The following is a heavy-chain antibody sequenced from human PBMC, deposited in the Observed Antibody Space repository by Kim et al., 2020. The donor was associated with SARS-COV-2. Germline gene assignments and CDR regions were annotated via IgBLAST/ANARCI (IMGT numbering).Heavy chain of an antibody. J-gene: IGHJ6*02. CDR1: GFTFDDYA. Sequence: GGSLRLSCAASGFTFDDYAMHWVRQAPGKGLEWVSLISGDGGSTYYADSVKGRFTISRDNSKNSLYLQMNSLRTEDTALYYCAKALTANCGGDCYPLYYYYGMDVWGQGTTVTVSS. D-gene: IGHD2-21*02. CDR3: AKALTANCGGDCYPLYYYYGMDV. CDR2: ISGDGGST. V-gene: IGHV3-43*02.